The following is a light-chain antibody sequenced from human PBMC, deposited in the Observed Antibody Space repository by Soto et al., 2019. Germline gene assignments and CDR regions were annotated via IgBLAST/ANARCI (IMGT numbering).Light chain of an antibody. V-gene: IGKV1-5*03. CDR1: QSISVW. J-gene: IGKJ1*01. CDR3: QQYNSYSPT. Sequence: DIQSTQSPSSLCASVGGRVTIASRASQSISVWLAWYQQKAGKAPNLLIYKASRLESGVPSRFSGSGSETEFTLTSSGLQPGESATDYCQQYNSYSPTFGQGTKVDIK. CDR2: KAS.